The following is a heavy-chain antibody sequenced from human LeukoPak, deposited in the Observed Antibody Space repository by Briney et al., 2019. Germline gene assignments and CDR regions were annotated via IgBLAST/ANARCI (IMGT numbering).Heavy chain of an antibody. CDR2: IYYSGST. CDR3: ARLCPPLDY. CDR1: GGSISSSSYY. Sequence: PSETLSLTCTVSGGSISSSSYYWGWIRQPPGKGLEWIGSIYYSGSTYYNPSLKSRVTISVDTSKNQFSLKLSSVTAADTAVYYCARLCPPLDYWGQGTLVTVSS. J-gene: IGHJ4*02. D-gene: IGHD2-21*01. V-gene: IGHV4-39*01.